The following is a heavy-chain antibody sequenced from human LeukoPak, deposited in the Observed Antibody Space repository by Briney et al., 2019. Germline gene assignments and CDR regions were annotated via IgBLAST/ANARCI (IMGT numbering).Heavy chain of an antibody. Sequence: SETLSLTCTVSGGSISSYYWSWIRQPPGKGLEWIGYIYYSGSTNYNPSLKSRVTISVDTSKNQFSLKLSSVTAADTAVYYCARVVVPAAIDWFDPWGQGTLVTVSS. V-gene: IGHV4-59*01. CDR2: IYYSGST. D-gene: IGHD2-2*02. J-gene: IGHJ5*02. CDR1: GGSISSYY. CDR3: ARVVVPAAIDWFDP.